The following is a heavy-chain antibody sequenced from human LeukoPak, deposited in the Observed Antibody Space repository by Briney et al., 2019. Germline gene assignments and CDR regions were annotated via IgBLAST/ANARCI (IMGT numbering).Heavy chain of an antibody. V-gene: IGHV1-69*13. D-gene: IGHD3-3*01. CDR3: ARVSIRGLRFLEQGEGRYYFDY. Sequence: SVKASCKASGGTFSSYAISWVRQAPGQGPEWMGGIIPIFGAANYAQKFQGRVTITADESTSTAYMELSSLRSEDTAVYYCARVSIRGLRFLEQGEGRYYFDYWGQGTLVTVSS. CDR1: GGTFSSYA. CDR2: IIPIFGAA. J-gene: IGHJ4*02.